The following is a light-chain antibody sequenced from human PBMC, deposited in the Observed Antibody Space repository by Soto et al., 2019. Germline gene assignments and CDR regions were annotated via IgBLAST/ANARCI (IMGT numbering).Light chain of an antibody. Sequence: DIQMTQSPSTLSASIGDRVTITCRASQTINNWVAWYQQKPGKAPNLLIYHASNLETGVPSRFSGSAFGTEFTLTISRLQPDDFATYYCQHYNSYPWTFGQGTKVDI. CDR3: QHYNSYPWT. CDR2: HAS. V-gene: IGKV1-5*01. CDR1: QTINNW. J-gene: IGKJ1*01.